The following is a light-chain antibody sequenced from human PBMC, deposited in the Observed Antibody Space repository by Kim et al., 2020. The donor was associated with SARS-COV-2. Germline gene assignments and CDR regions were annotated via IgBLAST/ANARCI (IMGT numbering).Light chain of an antibody. J-gene: IGLJ3*02. Sequence: RFPISCTGSISNIGAGYDVHWYQQLPGTAPHPLISGNSNRPSGVPDRFSVSKSGTSASLAITGLQAEDEADYYCQSYDSSLSGWVFGGGTKLTVL. V-gene: IGLV1-40*01. CDR1: ISNIGAGYD. CDR3: QSYDSSLSGWV. CDR2: GNS.